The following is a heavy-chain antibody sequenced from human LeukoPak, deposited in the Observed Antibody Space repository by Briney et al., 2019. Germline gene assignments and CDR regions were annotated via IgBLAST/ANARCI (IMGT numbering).Heavy chain of an antibody. CDR3: ARVTIAVSFLDY. Sequence: GSVKVSCKASGYTFTSYDINWVRQATGQGLEWMGWMNPNSGNTGYAQKFQGRVTMTRNTSISTAYMELSSLKSEDTAVYYCARVTIAVSFLDYWGQGTLVTVSS. D-gene: IGHD2-15*01. J-gene: IGHJ4*02. CDR1: GYTFTSYD. V-gene: IGHV1-8*01. CDR2: MNPNSGNT.